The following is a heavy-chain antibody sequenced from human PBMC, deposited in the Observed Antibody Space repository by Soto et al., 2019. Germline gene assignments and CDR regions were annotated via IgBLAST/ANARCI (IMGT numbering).Heavy chain of an antibody. V-gene: IGHV4-34*01. D-gene: IGHD3-3*02. CDR2: INYRGSS. J-gene: IGHJ6*02. Sequence: SEALSLTCAVYGGSFTGYYWTWIRQTPGKGLEWIGEINYRGSSYYNPSLESRISMAVDTSKNQFSLKLRSVTAADTAVYFCVRGQPHRITIFEVVIRSYDYGMDVWGQGTTVT. CDR3: VRGQPHRITIFEVVIRSYDYGMDV. CDR1: GGSFTGYY.